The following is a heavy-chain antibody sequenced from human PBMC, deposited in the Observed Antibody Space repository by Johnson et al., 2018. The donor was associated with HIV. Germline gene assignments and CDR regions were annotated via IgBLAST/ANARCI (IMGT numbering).Heavy chain of an antibody. J-gene: IGHJ3*01. CDR3: ARGFCTSSSHCDAFDL. CDR1: GFIVRSNY. D-gene: IGHD2-2*01. CDR2: IYSGGDT. Sequence: VQLVESGGGLVQPGGSLRLSCAASGFIVRSNYMNWVRQAPGKGLEWVSVIYSGGDTYYSDSVKGRFSISKDNSKNTLYVQMNSLTTEDTAVYFCARGFCTSSSHCDAFDLWGQGTMVTVSS. V-gene: IGHV3-66*02.